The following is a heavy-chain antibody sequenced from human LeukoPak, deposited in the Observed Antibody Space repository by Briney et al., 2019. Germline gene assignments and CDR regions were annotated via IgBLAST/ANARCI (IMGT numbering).Heavy chain of an antibody. CDR2: IRNDGSGQ. D-gene: IGHD3-16*01. CDR3: VKGVGGAANYYYLDV. J-gene: IGHJ6*03. CDR1: GFTFRSYG. Sequence: GGSLRLSCAVSGFTFRSYGMHWVRQAPGKGLEWVAFIRNDGSGQYYPDSVRGRFTISRDNSKNALYLQMNSLRPEETAVYYCVKGVGGAANYYYLDVWGKGTSVTVSS. V-gene: IGHV3-30*02.